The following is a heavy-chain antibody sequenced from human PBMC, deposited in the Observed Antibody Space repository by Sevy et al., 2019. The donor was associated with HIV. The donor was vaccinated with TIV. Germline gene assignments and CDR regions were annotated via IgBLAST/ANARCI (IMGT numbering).Heavy chain of an antibody. D-gene: IGHD3-3*01. CDR2: IKQDGSEE. CDR1: GFTFSSYW. V-gene: IGHV3-7*03. Sequence: GGSLRLSCAASGFTFSSYWMSWVRQAPGKGLEWVANIKQDGSEEYYVDSVKGRFNISRDNAKNSLYLQINSLRAEDTAVYYCARDRYYDFWSGYYDYYYGMDVWGQGTTVTVSS. CDR3: ARDRYYDFWSGYYDYYYGMDV. J-gene: IGHJ6*02.